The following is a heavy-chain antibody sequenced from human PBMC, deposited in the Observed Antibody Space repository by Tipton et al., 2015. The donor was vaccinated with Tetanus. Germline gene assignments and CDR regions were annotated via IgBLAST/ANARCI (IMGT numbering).Heavy chain of an antibody. J-gene: IGHJ4*02. CDR1: GFIFDDYA. CDR3: VPHYGRGYVSGRWSGLDY. CDR2: ISFSGVTT. V-gene: IGHV3-23*01. Sequence: SLRLSCAASGFIFDDYAMSWVRQAPGKGLEWVSTISFSGVTTFYADSVRGRFTISRDNLNNTLFLQMNSLRTEDTAVYYTVPHYGRGYVSGRWSGLDYWSQGALVTVSS. D-gene: IGHD3-16*01.